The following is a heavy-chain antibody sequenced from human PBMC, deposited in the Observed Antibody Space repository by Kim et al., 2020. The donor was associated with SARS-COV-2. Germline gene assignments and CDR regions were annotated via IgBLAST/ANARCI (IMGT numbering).Heavy chain of an antibody. V-gene: IGHV3-23*03. D-gene: IGHD1-7*01. CDR1: GFTFSSYA. Sequence: GGSLRLSCAASGFTFSSYAMSWVRQAPGKGLEWVSVIYSGGSSTYYADSVKGRFTISRDNSKNTLYLQMNSLRAEDTAVYYCAKDLGRNYRDVGKEYYYYYGMDVWGQGTTVTVSS. CDR3: AKDLGRNYRDVGKEYYYYYGMDV. J-gene: IGHJ6*02. CDR2: IYSGGSST.